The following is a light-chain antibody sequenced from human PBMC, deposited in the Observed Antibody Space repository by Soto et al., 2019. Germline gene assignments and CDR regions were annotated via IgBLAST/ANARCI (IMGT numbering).Light chain of an antibody. CDR1: QSLLHSEGNTY. CDR3: MQGTQFLYT. CDR2: KIS. Sequence: DIVMTQTPLSSPVTLGKPASIACRSSQSLLHSEGNTYLSWLQQRPGQPSRLLIYKISKRFSGVPERFSGSGAGTDFTLKISRVEAEDVGVYYCMQGTQFLYTFGQGTKLEIK. V-gene: IGKV2-24*01. J-gene: IGKJ2*01.